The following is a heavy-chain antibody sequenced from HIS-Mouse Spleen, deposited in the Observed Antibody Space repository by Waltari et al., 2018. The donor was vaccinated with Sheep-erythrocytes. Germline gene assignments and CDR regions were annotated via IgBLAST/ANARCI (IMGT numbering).Heavy chain of an antibody. D-gene: IGHD7-27*01. V-gene: IGHV3-23*01. CDR1: GFTFSSYA. Sequence: LSCAASGFTFSSYAMSWVRQAPGKGLEWVSAISGSGGSKYYADSVKGRFTISRDNSKNTLYLQMNSLRAEDTAVYYCAKWIKLGREGYFDYWGQGTLVTVSS. CDR3: AKWIKLGREGYFDY. J-gene: IGHJ4*02. CDR2: ISGSGGSK.